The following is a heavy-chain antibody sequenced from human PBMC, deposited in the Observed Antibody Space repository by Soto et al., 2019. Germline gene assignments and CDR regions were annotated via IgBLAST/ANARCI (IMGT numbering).Heavy chain of an antibody. CDR3: ARSHSSGYSSPWFDT. CDR2: IYPGDSDT. CDR1: GCIFTSYW. D-gene: IGHD3-22*01. J-gene: IGHJ5*02. V-gene: IGHV5-51*01. Sequence: GEALKISCKGSGCIFTSYWIGWVLQIPGKGLEWMGIIYPGDSDTRYSPSFQGQVAISADKSISTAYLQWSSLKASDTAMYYCARSHSSGYSSPWFDTLCQGTLLTISS.